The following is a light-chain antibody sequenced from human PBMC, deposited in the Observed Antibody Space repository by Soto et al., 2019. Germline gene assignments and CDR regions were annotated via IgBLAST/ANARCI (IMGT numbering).Light chain of an antibody. Sequence: EIVLTQSPATLSLSPGERATLSCKASQSISSNLAWYQQKTDQAPRLLIYDSSNRATGIPTRFSGNGSGTAFTLSISSLEPEAFQVYHCPQRSTWPFPFGPGTKVDIK. J-gene: IGKJ3*01. CDR3: PQRSTWPFP. CDR2: DSS. CDR1: QSISSN. V-gene: IGKV3-11*01.